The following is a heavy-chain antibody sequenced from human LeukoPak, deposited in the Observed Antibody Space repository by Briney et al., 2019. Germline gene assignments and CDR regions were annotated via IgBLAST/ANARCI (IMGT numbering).Heavy chain of an antibody. CDR1: GVSISTYY. V-gene: IGHV4-4*09. CDR2: IYAGGTS. CDR3: ARRAVSYYYMDV. D-gene: IGHD5/OR15-5a*01. Sequence: PSETLSLTCIVSGVSISTYYWSWIRQPPGKGLEWIGYIYAGGTSNYNPSLQSRVTMSIDTSKNRFSLKLSSVAAADTAVYYCARRAVSYYYMDVWGKGTTVTVSS. J-gene: IGHJ6*03.